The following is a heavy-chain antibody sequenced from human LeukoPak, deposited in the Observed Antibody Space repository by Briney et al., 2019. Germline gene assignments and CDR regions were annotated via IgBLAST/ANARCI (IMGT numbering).Heavy chain of an antibody. D-gene: IGHD2-21*02. V-gene: IGHV3-23*01. J-gene: IGHJ4*02. CDR2: ISGSGVTT. CDR3: AKAPYCGGDCYNLDS. CDR1: GFTFSSYA. Sequence: GGSLRLSCAASGFTFSSYAMSWVRQAPGMGLEWVSAISGSGVTTYYADSVKGRFTVSRDNSKNTLYLQMNSLRAEDTAVYYCAKAPYCGGDCYNLDSWGQGTLVTASS.